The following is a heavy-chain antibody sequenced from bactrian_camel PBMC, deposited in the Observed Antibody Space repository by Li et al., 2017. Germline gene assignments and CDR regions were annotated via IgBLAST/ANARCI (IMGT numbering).Heavy chain of an antibody. J-gene: IGHJ4*01. V-gene: IGHV3S40*01. CDR1: GYTYDDGVGDGVYC. CDR2: IRSGDGTT. Sequence: VQLVESGGGSVQAGGSLRLSCALDGYTYDDGVGDGVYCLAWFRQAPGKGLEWVSSIRSGDGTTNYSDSVKGRFTISRDNAKNTVYLQMNSLKPEDTAVYYCVPGASYYTGGDLYWGQGTQVTVS. CDR3: VPGASYYTGGDLY. D-gene: IGHD2*01.